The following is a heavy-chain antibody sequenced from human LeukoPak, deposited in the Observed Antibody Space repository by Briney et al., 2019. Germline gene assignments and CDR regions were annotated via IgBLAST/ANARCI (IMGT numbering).Heavy chain of an antibody. CDR1: GFTFSSYS. D-gene: IGHD1-26*01. CDR3: ARVLGTYVDY. CDR2: ISSGSSYI. J-gene: IGHJ4*02. Sequence: PGGSLTLSCAASGFTFSSYSMNWVRQAPGKGLEWVSSISSGSSYIYYADSVKGRFTISRDNAKNSLYLQMNSLRAEDTAVYYCARVLGTYVDYWGQGTLVTVSS. V-gene: IGHV3-21*01.